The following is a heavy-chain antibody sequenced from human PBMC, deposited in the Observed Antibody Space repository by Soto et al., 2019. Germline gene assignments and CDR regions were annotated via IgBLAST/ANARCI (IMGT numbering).Heavy chain of an antibody. J-gene: IGHJ4*02. CDR1: GFTFSSYA. V-gene: IGHV3-30-3*01. CDR2: ISYDGSNK. Sequence: GGSLRLSCAASGFTFSSYAMHWVRQAPGKGLEWVAVISYDGSNKYYADSVKGRFTISRDNSKNTLYLQMNSLRAEDTAVYYCARDINAYYFDYWGQGTLVTVSS. CDR3: ARDINAYYFDY.